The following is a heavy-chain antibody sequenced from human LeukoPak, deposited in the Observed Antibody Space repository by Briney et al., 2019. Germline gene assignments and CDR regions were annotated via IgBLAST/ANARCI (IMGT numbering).Heavy chain of an antibody. V-gene: IGHV4-34*01. CDR3: ARGSMVRGVMGFDY. Sequence: SETLSLTCAVYGGSFSGYYWSWIRQPPGKGLEWIGEINHSGSTNYNPSLKSRVTISVGTSKNQFSLKLSSVTAADTAVYYCARGSMVRGVMGFDYWGQGTLVTVSS. J-gene: IGHJ4*02. CDR2: INHSGST. CDR1: GGSFSGYY. D-gene: IGHD3-10*01.